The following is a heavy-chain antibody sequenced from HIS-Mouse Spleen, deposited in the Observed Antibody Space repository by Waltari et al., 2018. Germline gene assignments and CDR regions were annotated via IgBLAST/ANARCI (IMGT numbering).Heavy chain of an antibody. J-gene: IGHJ2*01. Sequence: QLQLQESGPGLVKPSETLSLTCTVSGGSISSSSYYWGWIRQPPGKGLEWIWSIYDSGSTYYNPSLKSRVTISVDTSKNQFSLKLSSVTAADTAVYYCAREIPYSSSWYDWYFDLWGRGTLVTVSS. V-gene: IGHV4-39*07. D-gene: IGHD6-13*01. CDR3: AREIPYSSSWYDWYFDL. CDR1: GGSISSSSYY. CDR2: IYDSGST.